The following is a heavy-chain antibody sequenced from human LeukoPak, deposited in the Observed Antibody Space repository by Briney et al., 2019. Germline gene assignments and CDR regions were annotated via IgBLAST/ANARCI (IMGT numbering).Heavy chain of an antibody. CDR1: GFTFSSFA. Sequence: GGSLRLSCAASGFTFSSFAMSWVRQAPGKGLEWVSTISGSGGSTNYADTVKGRFTFSRDNSKNTLYLQMNSLRAEDTAVYYCAKDLPDYGDYIEGYWGQGTLVTVSS. CDR3: AKDLPDYGDYIEGY. J-gene: IGHJ4*02. V-gene: IGHV3-23*01. CDR2: ISGSGGST. D-gene: IGHD4-17*01.